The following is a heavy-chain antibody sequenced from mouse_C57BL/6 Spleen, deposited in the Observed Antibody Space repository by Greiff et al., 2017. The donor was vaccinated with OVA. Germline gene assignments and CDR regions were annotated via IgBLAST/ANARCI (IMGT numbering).Heavy chain of an antibody. Sequence: QVQLQQSGPELVKPGASVKISCKASGYAFSSSWMNWVKQRPGKGLEWIGRIYPGDGDTNYNGKFKGKATLTADKSSSTAYMQLSSLTSEDSAVYFCARAVHYAMDYWGQGTSVTVSS. CDR3: ARAVHYAMDY. CDR1: GYAFSSSW. J-gene: IGHJ4*01. CDR2: IYPGDGDT. V-gene: IGHV1-82*01.